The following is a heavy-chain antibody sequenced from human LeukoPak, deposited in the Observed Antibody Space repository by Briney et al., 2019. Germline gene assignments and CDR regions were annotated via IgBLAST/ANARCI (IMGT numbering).Heavy chain of an antibody. D-gene: IGHD2-15*01. J-gene: IGHJ4*02. CDR1: GFTVSSYA. V-gene: IGHV3-23*01. Sequence: GGSLRLSCGASGFTVSSYAMSWVRQAPGKGLEWVSAISGSGGSTYYADSVKGRFTISRDNSKNTLYLRMNSLRAEDTAVYYCAKVPRYCSGGSCQTQYFDYWGQGTLVTVSS. CDR2: ISGSGGST. CDR3: AKVPRYCSGGSCQTQYFDY.